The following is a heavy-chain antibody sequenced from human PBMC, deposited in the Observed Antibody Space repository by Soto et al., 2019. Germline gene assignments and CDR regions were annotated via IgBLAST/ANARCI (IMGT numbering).Heavy chain of an antibody. Sequence: ASVKASCKASGYTFTTYYMHWVRQAPGRGLEGMGIINPSGGSTSYAQKSQGRVTMTRDTSTSTLYMELSSLRSEDTAVYYCATKVGSSGYGGAFDIWGQGTMVTVSS. CDR3: ATKVGSSGYGGAFDI. V-gene: IGHV1-46*03. CDR1: GYTFTTYY. D-gene: IGHD3-22*01. J-gene: IGHJ3*02. CDR2: INPSGGST.